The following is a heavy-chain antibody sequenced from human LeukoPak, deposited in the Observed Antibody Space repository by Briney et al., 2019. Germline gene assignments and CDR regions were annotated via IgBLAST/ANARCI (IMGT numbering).Heavy chain of an antibody. J-gene: IGHJ6*02. CDR3: AKDLQVGANTYYYYYGMDV. CDR1: GFTFDDYA. D-gene: IGHD1-26*01. CDR2: ISWNSGSI. Sequence: GRSLRLSCAASGFTFDDYAMHWVRQAPGKGLEWVSGISWNSGSIGYAVSVKGRFTISRDNAKNSLYLQMNSLRAEDTALYYCAKDLQVGANTYYYYYGMDVWGQGTTVTVSS. V-gene: IGHV3-9*01.